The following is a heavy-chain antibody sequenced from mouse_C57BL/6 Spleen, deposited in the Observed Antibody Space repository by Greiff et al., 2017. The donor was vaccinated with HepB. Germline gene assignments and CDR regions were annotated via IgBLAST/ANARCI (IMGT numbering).Heavy chain of an antibody. V-gene: IGHV5-4*01. J-gene: IGHJ2*01. CDR3: ARDVRSYYFDY. Sequence: DVKLVESGGGLVKPGGSLKLSCAASGFTFSSYAMSWVRQTPEKRLEWVATISDGGSYTYYPDNVKGRFTISRDNDKNNLYLQMSHLKSEDTAMYYCARDVRSYYFDYWGQGTTLTVSS. CDR1: GFTFSSYA. CDR2: ISDGGSYT.